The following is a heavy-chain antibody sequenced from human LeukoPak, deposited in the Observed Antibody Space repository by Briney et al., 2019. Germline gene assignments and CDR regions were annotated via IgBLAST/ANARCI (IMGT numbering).Heavy chain of an antibody. CDR2: INAGNGNT. Sequence: GASVKVSCKASGYTFTSYAMHWVRQAPGQGLEWMGWINAGNGNTKYSQKFQGRVTITRDTSASTAYMELSSLRSEDTAVYYCASFANWNVGAFDIWGQGTMVTVSS. CDR3: ASFANWNVGAFDI. CDR1: GYTFTSYA. D-gene: IGHD1-1*01. V-gene: IGHV1-3*01. J-gene: IGHJ3*02.